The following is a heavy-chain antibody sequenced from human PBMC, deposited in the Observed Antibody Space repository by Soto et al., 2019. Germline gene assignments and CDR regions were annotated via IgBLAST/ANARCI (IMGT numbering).Heavy chain of an antibody. J-gene: IGHJ6*02. Sequence: PGESLKISCKGSGYSFTSYWIGWVRQMPGKGLEWMGIIYPGDSDTRYSPSFQGQVTISADKSISTAYLQWSSLKASDTAMYYCARHGAEYYDSSGYYYDSYYYGMDVWGQGTTVTVS. V-gene: IGHV5-51*01. CDR1: GYSFTSYW. CDR2: IYPGDSDT. CDR3: ARHGAEYYDSSGYYYDSYYYGMDV. D-gene: IGHD3-22*01.